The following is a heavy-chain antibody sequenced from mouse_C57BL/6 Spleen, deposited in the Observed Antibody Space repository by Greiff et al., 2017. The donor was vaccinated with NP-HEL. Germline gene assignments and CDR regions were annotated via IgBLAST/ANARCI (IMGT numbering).Heavy chain of an antibody. Sequence: EVKLVESGGGLVKPGGSLKLSCAASGFTFSDHGMHWVRQAPEKGLEWVAYISSGSSTIYYADTVKGRFTISRDNAKNTLFLQMTSLRSEDTAMYYCARISYGWYFDVWGTGTTVTVSS. CDR3: ARISYGWYFDV. CDR1: GFTFSDHG. CDR2: ISSGSSTI. D-gene: IGHD1-1*01. V-gene: IGHV5-17*01. J-gene: IGHJ1*03.